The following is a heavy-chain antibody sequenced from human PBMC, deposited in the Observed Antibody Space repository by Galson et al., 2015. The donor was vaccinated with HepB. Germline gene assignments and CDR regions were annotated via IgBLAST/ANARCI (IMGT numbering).Heavy chain of an antibody. J-gene: IGHJ4*02. V-gene: IGHV3-30*03. CDR3: ARAPETTPAFDY. D-gene: IGHD2-15*01. CDR1: GFTFSNAW. CDR2: ISYDGSDK. Sequence: SLRLSCAASGFTFSNAWMSWVRQAPGKGLEWVAVISYDGSDKYYADSVKGRFTISRDNSKNTLYLQMNSLRAEDTAVYYCARAPETTPAFDYWGQGTLVTVSS.